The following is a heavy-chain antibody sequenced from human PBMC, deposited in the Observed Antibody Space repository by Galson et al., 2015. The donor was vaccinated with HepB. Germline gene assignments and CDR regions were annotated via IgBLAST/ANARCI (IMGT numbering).Heavy chain of an antibody. Sequence: SLRLSCAVSGFIFSNYDMNWVRQAPGKGLEWVSYISVNSSTIYYADSVKGRFTISRDNAGKSLYLHMNSLRAEDTAVYYCASLGYWGQGALVTVSS. CDR2: ISVNSSTI. D-gene: IGHD3-16*01. CDR1: GFIFSNYD. V-gene: IGHV3-48*04. J-gene: IGHJ4*02. CDR3: ASLGY.